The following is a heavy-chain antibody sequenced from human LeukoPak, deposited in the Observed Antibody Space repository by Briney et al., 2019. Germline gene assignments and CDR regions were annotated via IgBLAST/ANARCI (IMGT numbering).Heavy chain of an antibody. CDR1: GFTFSSYG. J-gene: IGHJ6*02. D-gene: IGHD6-6*01. Sequence: GGSLRLSCAASGFTFSSYGMHWVRQAPGKGLEWVSVIYSGGSTYYADSVKGRFTISRDNSKNTLYPQINSLRAEDTAVYYCASSPSVRSSSRYYGMDVWGQGTTVTVSS. CDR2: IYSGGST. V-gene: IGHV3-66*01. CDR3: ASSPSVRSSSRYYGMDV.